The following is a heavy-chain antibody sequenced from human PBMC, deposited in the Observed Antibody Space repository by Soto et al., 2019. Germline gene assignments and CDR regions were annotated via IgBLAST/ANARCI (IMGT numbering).Heavy chain of an antibody. CDR2: IDPSDSYT. Sequence: EVQLVQSGAEVKKPGESLRISCKGSGYSFTSYWISWVRQMPGKGLEWMGRIDPSDSYTNYSPSFKGHVTISAYKSISTAYLQWRSLKSSDTAMYYCARLAMARGVPTYGRDVWGQGTTVSVSS. CDR3: ARLAMARGVPTYGRDV. J-gene: IGHJ6*02. CDR1: GYSFTSYW. D-gene: IGHD3-10*01. V-gene: IGHV5-10-1*01.